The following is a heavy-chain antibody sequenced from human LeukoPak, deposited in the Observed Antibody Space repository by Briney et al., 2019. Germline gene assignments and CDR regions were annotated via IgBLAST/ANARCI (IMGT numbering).Heavy chain of an antibody. CDR1: GGSISSYY. CDR3: ARVEPAYYYYMDV. D-gene: IGHD1-14*01. CDR2: IYTSGST. J-gene: IGHJ6*03. Sequence: SETLSLTCTVSGGSISSYYWSWIRQPPGKGLEWIGYIYTSGSTNYNPSLKSRVTISVDTSKNQFSLKLSSVTAADTAVYYCARVEPAYYYYMDVWGKGTTVTVSS. V-gene: IGHV4-4*09.